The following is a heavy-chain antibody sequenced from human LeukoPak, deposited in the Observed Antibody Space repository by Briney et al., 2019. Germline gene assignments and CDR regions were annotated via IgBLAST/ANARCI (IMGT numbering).Heavy chain of an antibody. J-gene: IGHJ6*02. CDR2: IYYSGST. Sequence: PSETLSLTCTVSGGSISSYYWSWIRQPPGKGLEWIGDIYYSGSTNYNPSLKSRVTISVDTSKNQFSLTLSSVTAADPAVYYCARVDDFWSGHYYYGMDVWGQGTPVTVSS. CDR1: GGSISSYY. D-gene: IGHD3-3*01. CDR3: ARVDDFWSGHYYYGMDV. V-gene: IGHV4-59*01.